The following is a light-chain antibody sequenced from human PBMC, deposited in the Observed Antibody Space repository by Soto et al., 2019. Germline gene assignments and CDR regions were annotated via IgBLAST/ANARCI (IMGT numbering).Light chain of an antibody. Sequence: QSVLTQPPSVSGAPGQRVTISCTGSSSNIGAGYDVHWYQQLPGTAPKLLIYGNINRPSRVPDRFSGSKSGTSASLAITGLQAEDEADYYCQSYDSSLSVWVFGGGTKLTVL. CDR3: QSYDSSLSVWV. V-gene: IGLV1-40*01. CDR1: SSNIGAGYD. CDR2: GNI. J-gene: IGLJ3*02.